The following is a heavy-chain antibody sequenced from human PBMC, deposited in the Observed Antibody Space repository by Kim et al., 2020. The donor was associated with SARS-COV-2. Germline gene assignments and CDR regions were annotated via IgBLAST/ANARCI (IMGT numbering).Heavy chain of an antibody. Sequence: SVKVSCKASGFTFTSSAVQWVRQARGQRLEWIGWIVVGSGNTNYAQKFQERVTITRDMSTSTAYMELSSLRSEDTAVYYCAADRRYYYDSSGYCFDYWGQGTLVTVSS. CDR3: AADRRYYYDSSGYCFDY. CDR2: IVVGSGNT. J-gene: IGHJ4*02. D-gene: IGHD3-22*01. V-gene: IGHV1-58*01. CDR1: GFTFTSSA.